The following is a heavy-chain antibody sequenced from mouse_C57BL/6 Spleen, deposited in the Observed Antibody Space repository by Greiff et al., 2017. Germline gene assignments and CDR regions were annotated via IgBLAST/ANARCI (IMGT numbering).Heavy chain of an antibody. V-gene: IGHV1-4*01. Sequence: VKLVESGAELARPGASVKMSCKASGYTFTSYTMHWVKQRPGQGLEWIGYINPSSGYTKYNQKFKDKATLTADKSSSTAYMQLSSLTSEDSAVYYCARSGSNYYFDYWGQGTTLTVSS. J-gene: IGHJ2*01. CDR3: ARSGSNYYFDY. CDR1: GYTFTSYT. CDR2: INPSSGYT. D-gene: IGHD2-5*01.